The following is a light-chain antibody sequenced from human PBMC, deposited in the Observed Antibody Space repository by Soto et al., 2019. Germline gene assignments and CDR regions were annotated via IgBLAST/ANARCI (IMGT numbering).Light chain of an antibody. CDR2: GAS. Sequence: DIQMTQSPSTLPASVGDRVTITCRASQSISNWLAWFQQKPGKAPKSLIYGASSLQSGVPSKFSGSGGGTDFTLTINSLQPEDSATYFCQQYVSYPITFGQGTRLEIK. CDR3: QQYVSYPIT. CDR1: QSISNW. J-gene: IGKJ5*01. V-gene: IGKV1-5*01.